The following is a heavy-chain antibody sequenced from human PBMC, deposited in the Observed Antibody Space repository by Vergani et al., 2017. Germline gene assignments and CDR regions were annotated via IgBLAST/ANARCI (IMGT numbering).Heavy chain of an antibody. Sequence: VQLVESGGGVVQPGRSLRLSCAASGFTFSSYAMSWVRQAPGKGLEWVSAISGSGGSTYYADSVKGRFTLSRDNSKNTLYLQMNSLGAEDTAVYYCAKGVGVYYDSNGYYNWFDPWGQGTLVTVSS. V-gene: IGHV3-23*04. CDR3: AKGVGVYYDSNGYYNWFDP. D-gene: IGHD3-22*01. CDR2: ISGSGGST. CDR1: GFTFSSYA. J-gene: IGHJ5*02.